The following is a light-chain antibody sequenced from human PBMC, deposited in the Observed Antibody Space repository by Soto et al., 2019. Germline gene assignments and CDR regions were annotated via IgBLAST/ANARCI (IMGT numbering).Light chain of an antibody. CDR3: CSYADNYSYV. V-gene: IGLV2-11*01. J-gene: IGLJ1*01. CDR1: SSDVGAYNY. CDR2: DVS. Sequence: QSALTQPRSVSGSPGQSVTISCTGTSSDVGAYNYVSWYQQHPGKAPKLMTYDVSKRPSGVPDRFSGSKSGNTASRTISGLQAEDEADYYCCSYADNYSYVFGTGTKVTVL.